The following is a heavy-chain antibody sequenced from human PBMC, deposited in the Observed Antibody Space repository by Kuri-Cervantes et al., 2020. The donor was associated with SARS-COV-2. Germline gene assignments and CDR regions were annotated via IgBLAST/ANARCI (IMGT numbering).Heavy chain of an antibody. CDR1: GYTFTSYD. Sequence: ASAMIFCKASGYTFTSYDINWVRQAPGQGLEWMGIINPSGGSTSYAQKFQGRVTMTRYTSTSTAYMELSSLRSEDTAVYYCARDLWLGEDFDYWGQGNRVTVSS. CDR3: ARDLWLGEDFDY. J-gene: IGHJ4*02. CDR2: INPSGGST. V-gene: IGHV1-46*01. D-gene: IGHD3-10*01.